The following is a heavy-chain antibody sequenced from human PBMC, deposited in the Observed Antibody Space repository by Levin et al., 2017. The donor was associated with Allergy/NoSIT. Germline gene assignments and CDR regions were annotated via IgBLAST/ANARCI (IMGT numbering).Heavy chain of an antibody. CDR3: ASAWGVYVGPYYYYGMDV. J-gene: IGHJ6*02. Sequence: ASVKVSCKASGGTFSSYAISWVRQAPGQGLEWMGGIIPIFGTANYAQKFQGRVTITADESTSTAYMELSSLRSEDTAVYYCASAWGVYVGPYYYYGMDVWGQGTTVTVSS. CDR1: GGTFSSYA. D-gene: IGHD5/OR15-5a*01. V-gene: IGHV1-69*13. CDR2: IIPIFGTA.